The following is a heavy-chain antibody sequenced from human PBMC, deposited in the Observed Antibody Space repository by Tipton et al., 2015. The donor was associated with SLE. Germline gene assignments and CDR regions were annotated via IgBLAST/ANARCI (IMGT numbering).Heavy chain of an antibody. CDR3: ARDSNLSGQLELRY. J-gene: IGHJ4*02. V-gene: IGHV4-61*01. D-gene: IGHD1-7*01. CDR2: IYYSGST. Sequence: TLSLTCTVSGGSVSRGSYYWSWIRQPPGKGLEWIGYIYYSGSTNYNPSLKSRVTISVDTSKNQFSLKLSSVTAADTAVYYCARDSNLSGQLELRYWGQGTLVTVSS. CDR1: GGSVSRGSYY.